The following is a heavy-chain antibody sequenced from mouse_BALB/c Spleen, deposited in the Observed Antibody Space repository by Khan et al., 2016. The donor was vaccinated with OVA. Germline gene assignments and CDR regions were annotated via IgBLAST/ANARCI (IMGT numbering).Heavy chain of an antibody. CDR3: ANHGSSSAWLTY. CDR1: GYTFTSYW. Sequence: VQLKQSGAELAKPGASVKMSCKASGYTFTSYWMHWVKQRPGQGLEWIGYINPSTGYTEYNQRFKDKATLTADKSSSTAYMTLSSLKSEESAVYYCANHGSSSAWLTYWAQGTLVTVSA. D-gene: IGHD1-1*01. J-gene: IGHJ3*01. CDR2: INPSTGYT. V-gene: IGHV1-7*01.